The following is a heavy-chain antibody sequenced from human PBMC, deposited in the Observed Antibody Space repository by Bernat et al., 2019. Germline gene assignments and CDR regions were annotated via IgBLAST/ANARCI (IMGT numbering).Heavy chain of an antibody. CDR1: GYTFTSYY. D-gene: IGHD2-2*01. CDR3: ARVDQLVVGYYYYGMDV. CDR2: INPSGGST. J-gene: IGHJ6*02. Sequence: QVQLVQSGAEVKKPGASVKVSCKASGYTFTSYYMHWVRQAPGQGLEWMGIINPSGGSTSYAQKFQGRVTMTTDTSTSTAYMELRSLRSDDTAVYYCARVDQLVVGYYYYGMDVWGQGTTVTVSS. V-gene: IGHV1-46*01.